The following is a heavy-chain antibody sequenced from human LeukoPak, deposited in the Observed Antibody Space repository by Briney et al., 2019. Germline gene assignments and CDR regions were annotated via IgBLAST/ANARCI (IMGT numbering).Heavy chain of an antibody. J-gene: IGHJ5*02. CDR1: GGTFSSYA. D-gene: IGHD6-19*01. CDR2: IIPIFGTA. CDR3: ARDGASGWYNYWFDP. V-gene: IGHV1-69*13. Sequence: GASVKVSCKASGGTFSSYAISWVRQAPGQGLEWMGGIIPIFGTANYAQKFQGRVTITADESTSTAYMELSSLRSEDTAVYYCARDGASGWYNYWFDPWGQGTLVTVSP.